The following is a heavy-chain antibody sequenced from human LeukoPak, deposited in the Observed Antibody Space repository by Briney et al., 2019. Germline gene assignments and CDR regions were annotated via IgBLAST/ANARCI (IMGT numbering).Heavy chain of an antibody. J-gene: IGHJ4*02. CDR2: ISQSGNS. CDR3: ARDQVDYDTPDHFDY. CDR1: GDSLSSSTCN. V-gene: IGHV4-30-2*01. D-gene: IGHD3-22*01. Sequence: SETLSLTCKVSGDSLSSSTCNWSWIRQPPGKGLEWIGYISQSGNSYFTPSLKSRATISVDRSKSQFSLTLTSVTAADTAVYYCARDQVDYDTPDHFDYWGKGTLVTVSS.